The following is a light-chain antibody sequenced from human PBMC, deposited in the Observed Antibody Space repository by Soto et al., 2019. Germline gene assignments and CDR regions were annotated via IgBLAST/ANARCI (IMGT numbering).Light chain of an antibody. J-gene: IGLJ1*01. CDR2: GNS. V-gene: IGLV1-40*02. CDR3: QSYDSSLSGSNV. Sequence: QSSITQPPSVSGAPGQRVTISCTGSSSNIGAGYDVHWYQQLPGTAPKLLIYGNSNRPSGVPDRFSGSKSGTSASLAITGLKAEDEADYYCQSYDSSLSGSNVFGTGTKVTVL. CDR1: SSNIGAGYD.